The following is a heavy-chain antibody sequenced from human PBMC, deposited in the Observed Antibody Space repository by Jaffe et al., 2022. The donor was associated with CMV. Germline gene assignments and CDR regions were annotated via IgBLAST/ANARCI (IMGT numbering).Heavy chain of an antibody. CDR1: GGSFSGYY. D-gene: IGHD2-21*02. J-gene: IGHJ4*02. V-gene: IGHV4-34*01. CDR3: ARGPFSYCGGDCYFDY. Sequence: QVQLQQWGAGLLKPSETLSLTCAVYGGSFSGYYWSWIRQPPGKGLEWIGEINHSGSTNYNPSLKSRVTISVDTSKNQFSLKLSSVTAADTAVYYCARGPFSYCGGDCYFDYWGQGTLVTVSS. CDR2: INHSGST.